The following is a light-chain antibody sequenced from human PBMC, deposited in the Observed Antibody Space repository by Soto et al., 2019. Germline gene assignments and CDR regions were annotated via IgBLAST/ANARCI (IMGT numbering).Light chain of an antibody. CDR2: GDY. CDR3: HVWDSNIDHGV. V-gene: IGLV3-21*02. Sequence: SYELTQPPSVSVAPGQTARLTCGGNNIESKSVHWYQQKPGQAPVLVVYGDYDRPSGIPGRFSGSNSGNTATLTISRVEAGDEADFYCHVWDSNIDHGVFGGGTQLT. J-gene: IGLJ7*01. CDR1: NIESKS.